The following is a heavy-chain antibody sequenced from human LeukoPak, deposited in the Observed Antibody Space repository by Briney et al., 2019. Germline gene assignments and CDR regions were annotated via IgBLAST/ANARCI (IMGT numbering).Heavy chain of an antibody. CDR3: ARLFVVVPAAARNWFDP. CDR1: GGSISSSSYY. D-gene: IGHD2-2*01. V-gene: IGHV4-39*01. J-gene: IGHJ5*02. Sequence: SETLSLTCTVSGGSISSSSYYWGWIRQPPGRGLERIGSIYYSGSTYYNPSLKSRVTISVDTSKNQFSLKLSSVTAADTAVYYCARLFVVVPAAARNWFDPWGQGTLVTVSS. CDR2: IYYSGST.